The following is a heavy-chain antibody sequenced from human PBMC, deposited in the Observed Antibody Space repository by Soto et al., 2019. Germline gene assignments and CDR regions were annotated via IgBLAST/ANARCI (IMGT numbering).Heavy chain of an antibody. CDR3: AKALAVAGPLGY. Sequence: XVSLRLSCAASGFTFSSYAMSWVRQAPGKGLEWVSAISGSGGSTYYADSVKGRFTISRDNSKNTLYLQMNSLRAEDTAVYYCAKALAVAGPLGYWGQGTLVTVSS. D-gene: IGHD6-19*01. CDR1: GFTFSSYA. CDR2: ISGSGGST. V-gene: IGHV3-23*01. J-gene: IGHJ4*02.